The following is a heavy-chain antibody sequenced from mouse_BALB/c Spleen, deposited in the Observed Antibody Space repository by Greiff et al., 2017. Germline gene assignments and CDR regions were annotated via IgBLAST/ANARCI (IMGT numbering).Heavy chain of an antibody. CDR1: GFTFSSFG. J-gene: IGHJ4*01. V-gene: IGHV5-17*02. CDR3: ARGRYGDAMDY. Sequence: EVHLVESGGGLVQPGGSRKLSCAASGFTFSSFGMHWVRQAPEKGLEWVAYISSGSSTIYYADTVKGRFTISRDNPKNTLFLQMTSLRSEDTAMYYCARGRYGDAMDYWGQGTSVTVSS. D-gene: IGHD2-14*01. CDR2: ISSGSSTI.